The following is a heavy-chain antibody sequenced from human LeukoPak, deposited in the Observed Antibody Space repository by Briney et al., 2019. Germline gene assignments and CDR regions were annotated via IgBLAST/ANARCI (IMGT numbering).Heavy chain of an antibody. CDR1: GFTFDDYA. D-gene: IGHD2-15*01. V-gene: IGHV3-21*01. Sequence: GGSLRLSCAASGFTFDDYAMHWVRQAPGKGLEWVSSITSTSTYIYYADSVKGRFTISRDNAKNSLYLQMNSLRAEDTAVYYCARDLGGWYFDYWGQGTLVTVSS. CDR2: ITSTSTYI. CDR3: ARDLGGWYFDY. J-gene: IGHJ4*02.